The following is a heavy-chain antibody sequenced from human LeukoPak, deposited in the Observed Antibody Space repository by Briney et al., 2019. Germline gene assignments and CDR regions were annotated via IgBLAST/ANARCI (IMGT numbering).Heavy chain of an antibody. D-gene: IGHD6-19*01. CDR2: ISAYNGNT. Sequence: ASVKVSCKASGYTFTSYGISWVRQAPGQGLEWMGWISAYNGNTNYAQKFQGRVTMTRDTSTSTVYMELSSLRSEDTAVYYCASESIAVAGAPFGYWGQGTLVTVSS. CDR1: GYTFTSYG. V-gene: IGHV1-18*01. J-gene: IGHJ4*02. CDR3: ASESIAVAGAPFGY.